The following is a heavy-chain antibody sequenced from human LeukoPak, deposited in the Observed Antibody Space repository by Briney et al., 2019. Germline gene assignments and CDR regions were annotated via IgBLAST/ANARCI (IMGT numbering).Heavy chain of an antibody. CDR2: ISGSGGST. CDR1: GFTFSSYA. J-gene: IGHJ4*02. Sequence: PGGSLRLSCAASGFTFSSYAMSWVRQAPGKGLEWVSAISGSGGSTYYADSVKGRFTISRDNSKNTLYLQTNSLRAGDTAVYYCAKSPGHIVVATYFDYWGQGTLVTVSS. CDR3: AKSPGHIVVATYFDY. D-gene: IGHD2-2*01. V-gene: IGHV3-23*01.